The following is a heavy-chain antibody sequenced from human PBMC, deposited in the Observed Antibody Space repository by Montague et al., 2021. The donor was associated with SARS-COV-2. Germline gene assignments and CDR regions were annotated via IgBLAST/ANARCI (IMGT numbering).Heavy chain of an antibody. CDR1: GDSISYRSYY. V-gene: IGHV4-39*01. Sequence: ETLSLTCTVSGDSISYRSYYWGWIRQPPGKGLEWIGTVSYSGSTYYNASLKSRVTIYVDTSKNQFSLKLTSVTAADTAIYYRARQYGDYSDNAFTIWGQGTMVIVSS. CDR3: ARQYGDYSDNAFTI. CDR2: VSYSGST. J-gene: IGHJ3*02. D-gene: IGHD4-17*01.